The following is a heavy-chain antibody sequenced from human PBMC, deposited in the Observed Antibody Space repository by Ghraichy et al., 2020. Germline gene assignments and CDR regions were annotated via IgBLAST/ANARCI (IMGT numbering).Heavy chain of an antibody. CDR3: AKYISSTTYYYGMDV. Sequence: GGSLRLSCAASGFTFSNYAMSWVRQAPGKGLEWVSAISGGGASTYYADSVKGRFTISRDNSKNTLDLQMNSLRAEDTAVYYCAKYISSTTYYYGMDVWGQGTTVTVSS. CDR1: GFTFSNYA. V-gene: IGHV3-23*01. J-gene: IGHJ6*02. D-gene: IGHD1-1*01. CDR2: ISGGGAST.